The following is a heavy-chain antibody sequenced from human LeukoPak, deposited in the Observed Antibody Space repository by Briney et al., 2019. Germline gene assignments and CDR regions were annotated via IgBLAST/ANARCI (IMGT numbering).Heavy chain of an antibody. Sequence: PGGSLRLSCAASGFTFSSYAMSWVRQAPGKGLEWVSAFNSAGSTYYGDSVRGRFTISRDNSKNVLYLQMNSLRAEDTALYYCAKDQNTVATAPFDYWGQGTLVTVSS. J-gene: IGHJ4*02. CDR3: AKDQNTVATAPFDY. V-gene: IGHV3-23*01. CDR1: GFTFSSYA. CDR2: FNSAGST. D-gene: IGHD4-17*01.